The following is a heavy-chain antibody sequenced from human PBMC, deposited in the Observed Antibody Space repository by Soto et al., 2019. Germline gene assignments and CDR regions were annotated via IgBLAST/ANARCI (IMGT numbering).Heavy chain of an antibody. J-gene: IGHJ4*02. CDR1: GGSISSGDYY. CDR2: IYYSGTT. V-gene: IGHV4-30-4*01. D-gene: IGHD4-4*01. CDR3: ARSRNSDYVPQY. Sequence: QVQLQESGPGLVKPSQTLSLTCTVSGGSISSGDYYWSWIRQPPGKGLEWIGYIYYSGTTYYNPSLKSRVTISVDTSKNQFSLKLSSVTASDTAVYYCARSRNSDYVPQYWGQGTLVTVSS.